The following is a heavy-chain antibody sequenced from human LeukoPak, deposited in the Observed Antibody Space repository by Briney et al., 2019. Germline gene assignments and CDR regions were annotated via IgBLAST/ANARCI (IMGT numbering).Heavy chain of an antibody. D-gene: IGHD3-3*01. V-gene: IGHV3-30-3*01. Sequence: GGSLRLSCAASGFTFSSYAMHWVRQAPGKGLEWVAVISYDGSNKYYADSVKGRFTISRDNSKNTLYLQMNSLRAEDTAVYYCARDGRITILSYWGQGTLVTVSS. CDR2: ISYDGSNK. CDR1: GFTFSSYA. CDR3: ARDGRITILSY. J-gene: IGHJ4*02.